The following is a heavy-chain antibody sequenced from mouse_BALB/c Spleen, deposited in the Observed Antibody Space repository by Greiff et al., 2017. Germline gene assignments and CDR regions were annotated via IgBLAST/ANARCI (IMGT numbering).Heavy chain of an antibody. CDR3: VREGTAGGFAY. D-gene: IGHD1-2*01. J-gene: IGHJ3*01. V-gene: IGHV10-3*03. CDR2: IRSKSNNYAT. Sequence: EVQLVESGGGLVQPKGSLKLSCAASGFTFNTYAMHWVCQAPGKGLEWVARIRSKSNNYATYYADSVKDRFTISRDDSQSMLYLQMNNLKTEDTAMYYCVREGTAGGFAYWGQGTLVTVSA. CDR1: GFTFNTYA.